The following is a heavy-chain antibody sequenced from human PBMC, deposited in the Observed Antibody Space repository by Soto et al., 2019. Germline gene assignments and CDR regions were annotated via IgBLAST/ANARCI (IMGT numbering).Heavy chain of an antibody. Sequence: PGESLNISCKGSGYSFTSYWISWVRQMPGKGLEWMGRIDPSDSYTNYSPSFQGHVTISADKSISTAYLQWSSLKASDTAMYYCALEHAGGSSWYDPREDYWGQGTLVTVSS. J-gene: IGHJ4*02. CDR3: ALEHAGGSSWYDPREDY. CDR2: IDPSDSYT. CDR1: GYSFTSYW. V-gene: IGHV5-10-1*01. D-gene: IGHD6-13*01.